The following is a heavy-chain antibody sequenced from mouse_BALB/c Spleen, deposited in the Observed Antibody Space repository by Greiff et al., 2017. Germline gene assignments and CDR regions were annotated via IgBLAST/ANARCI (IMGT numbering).Heavy chain of an antibody. CDR1: GYSITSDYA. CDR3: ARRGYYGWYFDV. Sequence: EVQLQQSGPGLVKPSQSLSLTCTVTGYSITSDYAWNWIRQFPGNKLEWMGYISYSGSTSYNPSLKSRISITRDTSKNQFFLQLNSVTTEDTATYYCARRGYYGWYFDVWGAGTTVTVSS. J-gene: IGHJ1*01. CDR2: ISYSGST. V-gene: IGHV3-2*02. D-gene: IGHD1-1*01.